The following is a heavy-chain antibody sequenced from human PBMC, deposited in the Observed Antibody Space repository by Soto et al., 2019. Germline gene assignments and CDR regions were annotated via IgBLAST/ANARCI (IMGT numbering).Heavy chain of an antibody. J-gene: IGHJ4*02. Sequence: GGSLRLSCAASGFTFSSYGMHWVRQAPGKGLEWVAVISYDGSNKYYADSVKGRFTISRDNPKNTLYLQMNSLRAEDTAMYYCAKIGSPEPFLADYWGQGTLVTVSS. CDR3: AKIGSPEPFLADY. CDR2: ISYDGSNK. D-gene: IGHD2-15*01. CDR1: GFTFSSYG. V-gene: IGHV3-30*18.